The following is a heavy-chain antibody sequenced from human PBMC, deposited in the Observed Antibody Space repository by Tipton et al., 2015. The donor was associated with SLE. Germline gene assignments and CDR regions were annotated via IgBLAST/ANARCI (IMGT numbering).Heavy chain of an antibody. V-gene: IGHV3-49*03. Sequence: LSLTCTVSGGSISSYYWSWIRQPPGKGLEWVGFIRSKAYGGTTEYAASVKGRFTISRDDSKSIAYLQMNSLKTEDTAVYYCTRDREWELPRLRDYWGQGTLVTVSS. J-gene: IGHJ4*02. CDR2: IRSKAYGGTT. CDR1: GGSISSYY. D-gene: IGHD1-26*01. CDR3: TRDREWELPRLRDY.